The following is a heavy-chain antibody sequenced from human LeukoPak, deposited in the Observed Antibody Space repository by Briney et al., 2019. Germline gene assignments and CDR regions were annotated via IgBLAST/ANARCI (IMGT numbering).Heavy chain of an antibody. CDR2: ITPIFGTA. J-gene: IGHJ4*02. CDR3: ARDLGDGYNPFDY. D-gene: IGHD5-24*01. CDR1: GGTFSSYA. V-gene: IGHV1-69*05. Sequence: ASVKLSCKASGGTFSSYAISWVRQAPGQGLEWMGRITPIFGTANYAQKFQGRVTITTDESTSTAYMELSSLRSEDTAVYYCARDLGDGYNPFDYWGQGTLVTVSS.